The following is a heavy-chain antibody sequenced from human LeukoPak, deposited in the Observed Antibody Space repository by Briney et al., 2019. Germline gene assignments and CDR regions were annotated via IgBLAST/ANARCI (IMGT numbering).Heavy chain of an antibody. V-gene: IGHV4-4*07. CDR1: GGSISSYY. Sequence: PSETLSLTCSVSGGSISSYYWNWIRHPAGKGLEWIGRIYTSGGTNYNPSLKSRVTMSVDTSKNQFSLKLSSVTAADTAVYYCAREDGSGSYDFWGQGTLVTVSS. J-gene: IGHJ4*02. CDR3: AREDGSGSYDF. D-gene: IGHD3-10*01. CDR2: IYTSGGT.